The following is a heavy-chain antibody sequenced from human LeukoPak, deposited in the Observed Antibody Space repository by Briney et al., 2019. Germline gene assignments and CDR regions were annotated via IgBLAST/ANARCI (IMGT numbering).Heavy chain of an antibody. CDR3: AREDSSSWYFRDYYYGMDV. CDR2: ISSSGSTI. V-gene: IGHV3-48*04. Sequence: GGSLRLSCAASGFTFSSYNMNWVRQAPGKGLEWVSYISSSGSTIYYADSVKGRFTISRDNAKNSLYLQMNSLRAEDTAVYYCAREDSSSWYFRDYYYGMDVWGQGTTVTVSS. CDR1: GFTFSSYN. D-gene: IGHD6-13*01. J-gene: IGHJ6*02.